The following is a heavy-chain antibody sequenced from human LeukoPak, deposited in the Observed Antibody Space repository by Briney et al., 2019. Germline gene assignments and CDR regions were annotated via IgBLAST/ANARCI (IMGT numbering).Heavy chain of an antibody. Sequence: SVKVSCKASGGTFSSYAISWVRQAPGQGLEWMGRIIPILGIANYAQKFQGRVTITADESTSTAYMELSSLRSEDTAVYYCARVWGPPYYYYMDVWGKGTTVTVSS. J-gene: IGHJ6*03. V-gene: IGHV1-69*10. CDR3: ARVWGPPYYYYMDV. D-gene: IGHD7-27*01. CDR2: IIPILGIA. CDR1: GGTFSSYA.